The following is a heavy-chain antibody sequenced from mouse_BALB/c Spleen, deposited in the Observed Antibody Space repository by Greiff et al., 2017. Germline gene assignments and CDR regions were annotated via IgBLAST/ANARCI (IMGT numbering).Heavy chain of an antibody. CDR3: ARSPYGNWYFDV. Sequence: EVQLVESGAELVKPGASVKLSCTASGFNIKDTYMHWVKQRPEQGLEWIGRIDPANGNTKYDPKFQGKATITADTSSNTAYLQLSSLTSEDTAVYYCARSPYGNWYFDVWGAGTTVTVSS. D-gene: IGHD1-1*01. J-gene: IGHJ1*01. V-gene: IGHV14-3*02. CDR2: IDPANGNT. CDR1: GFNIKDTY.